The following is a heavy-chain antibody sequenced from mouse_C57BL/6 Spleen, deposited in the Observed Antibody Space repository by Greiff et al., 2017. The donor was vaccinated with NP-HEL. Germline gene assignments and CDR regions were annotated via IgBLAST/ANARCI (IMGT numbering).Heavy chain of an antibody. J-gene: IGHJ2*01. CDR3: ARWGLRYRSYFDY. V-gene: IGHV1-80*01. CDR1: GYAFSSYW. CDR2: IYPGDGDT. Sequence: VQLQQSGAELVKPGASVKISCKASGYAFSSYWMNWVKQRPGKGLEWIGQIYPGDGDTNYNGKFKGKATLTADKSSSTAYMQLSSLTSEDSAVYFCARWGLRYRSYFDYWGQGTTLTVSS. D-gene: IGHD1-1*01.